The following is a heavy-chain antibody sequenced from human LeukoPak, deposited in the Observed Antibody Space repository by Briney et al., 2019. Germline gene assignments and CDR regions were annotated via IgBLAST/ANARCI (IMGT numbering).Heavy chain of an antibody. CDR1: GGSISSYF. V-gene: IGHV4-4*07. J-gene: IGHJ4*02. D-gene: IGHD5-24*01. CDR3: ARVSRDGYVDFDY. CDR2: ISTSGST. Sequence: SETLSLTCAVSGGSISSYFWTWIRQPAGKGLEWIGRISTSGSTNYNPSLKSRVSMSLDTSKNQLSLKLSSVTAADTAVYYCARVSRDGYVDFDYWGQGTLVTVSS.